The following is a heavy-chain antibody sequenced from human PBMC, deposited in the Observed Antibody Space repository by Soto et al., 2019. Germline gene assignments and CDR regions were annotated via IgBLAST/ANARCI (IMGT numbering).Heavy chain of an antibody. CDR3: TTDQYYDSSGYYTLPFDY. V-gene: IGHV3-15*01. J-gene: IGHJ4*02. D-gene: IGHD3-22*01. CDR2: IKSKTDGGTT. Sequence: GGSLRLSCAASGFTFSNAWMSWVRQAPGKGLEWVGRIKSKTDGGTTDYAAPVKGRFTISRDDSKNTLYLQMNSLKTEDTAVYYCTTDQYYDSSGYYTLPFDYWGQGTLVTVSS. CDR1: GFTFSNAW.